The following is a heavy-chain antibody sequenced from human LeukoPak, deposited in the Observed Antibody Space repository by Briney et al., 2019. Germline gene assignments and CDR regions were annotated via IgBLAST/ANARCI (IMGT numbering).Heavy chain of an antibody. CDR3: ARDLGDPTVTTPGSY. V-gene: IGHV1-3*01. CDR1: GYTFTSYA. CDR2: INAGNGNT. J-gene: IGHJ4*02. D-gene: IGHD4-17*01. Sequence: GASVKVSCKASGYTFTSYAMHWVRQAPGQRLEWMGWINAGNGNTKYSQKFQGRVTITRDTSASTAYMELSSLRSEDTAVYYCARDLGDPTVTTPGSYWGQGTLVTVSS.